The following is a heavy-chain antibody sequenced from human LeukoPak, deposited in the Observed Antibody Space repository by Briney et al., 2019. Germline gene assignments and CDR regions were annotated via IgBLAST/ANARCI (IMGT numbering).Heavy chain of an antibody. CDR1: SDSISGYY. J-gene: IGHJ6*03. Sequence: SETLSLTCSVSSDSISGYYWSWLRQPPGKGLEWIGYIYYSGNTYYNPSLKSRVTISLDTSKNQFSLILSSVIAADTAVYYCARIGPDYYYYYMDVWGKGTTVTVSS. V-gene: IGHV4-59*12. CDR2: IYYSGNT. CDR3: ARIGPDYYYYYMDV.